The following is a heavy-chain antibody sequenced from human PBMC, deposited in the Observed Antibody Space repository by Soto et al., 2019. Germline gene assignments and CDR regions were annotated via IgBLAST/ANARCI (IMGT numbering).Heavy chain of an antibody. V-gene: IGHV5-51*01. CDR2: IYPRDSDT. J-gene: IGHJ3*02. CDR3: AKTLVAGAFDI. CDR1: GFSFSSHW. D-gene: IGHD2-8*02. Sequence: GESLKISCKGSGFSFSSHWIAWVRQMPGKGLECMGIIYPRDSDTRYNPSFQGQITISVDSSISIAYLQWSSLKTSDTAFYYCAKTLVAGAFDIWGQGTMVTVSS.